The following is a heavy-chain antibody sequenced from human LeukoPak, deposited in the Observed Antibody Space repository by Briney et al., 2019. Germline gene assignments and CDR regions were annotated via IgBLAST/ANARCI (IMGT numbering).Heavy chain of an antibody. CDR2: INPNSGGT. CDR1: GYTFTGYY. Sequence: VSVKVSCKASGYTFTGYYMHWVRQAPGQGLEWMGRINPNSGGTNYAQKFQGRVTMTRDTSISTAYMELSRLRSDDTAVYYCASDSYGGNSGHAFDIWGQGTMVTVSS. V-gene: IGHV1-2*06. D-gene: IGHD4-23*01. J-gene: IGHJ3*02. CDR3: ASDSYGGNSGHAFDI.